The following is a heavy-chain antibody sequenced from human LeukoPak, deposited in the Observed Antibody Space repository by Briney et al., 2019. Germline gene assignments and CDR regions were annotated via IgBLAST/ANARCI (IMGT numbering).Heavy chain of an antibody. Sequence: ASVKVSCKASGYTFTGYYMHWVRQAPGQGLEWMGWIDPNGGGTHYALTYQGRVTMTRDTSISTAYIELSSLRSDDTAVYFCARVSGRSGPFDYWGLGTLVTVSS. V-gene: IGHV1-2*02. CDR2: IDPNGGGT. J-gene: IGHJ4*02. CDR3: ARVSGRSGPFDY. CDR1: GYTFTGYY.